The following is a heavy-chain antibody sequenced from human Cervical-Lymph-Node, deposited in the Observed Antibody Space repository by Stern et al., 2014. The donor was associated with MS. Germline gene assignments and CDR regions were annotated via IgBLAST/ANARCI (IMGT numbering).Heavy chain of an antibody. V-gene: IGHV4-61*02. CDR3: ARDRDYYDSSGYLDY. CDR1: GDSISTNSYY. D-gene: IGHD3-22*01. CDR2: VFTTGIT. Sequence: QVQLQESGPGLVKPSQTLSLACTVSGDSISTNSYYWTWIRQPAGKGLEWIGRVFTTGITNYNPSLASRVTLSLDTSKNQFSLGLSSVTAADTAVYYCARDRDYYDSSGYLDYWGQGAVVTVSS. J-gene: IGHJ4*02.